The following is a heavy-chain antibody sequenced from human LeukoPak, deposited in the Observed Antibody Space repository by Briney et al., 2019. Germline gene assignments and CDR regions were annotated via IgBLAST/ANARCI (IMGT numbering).Heavy chain of an antibody. J-gene: IGHJ4*02. Sequence: GGSLRPSCAASGFTVSPYGMHWVRQAPGKGLEWVTFIRFDGSNEYYTDSVKGRLTISRDNSKNTLYLQMNSLRAEDTAVYYCAGDFDYWGQGTLVTVSS. V-gene: IGHV3-30*02. CDR2: IRFDGSNE. CDR1: GFTVSPYG. CDR3: AGDFDY.